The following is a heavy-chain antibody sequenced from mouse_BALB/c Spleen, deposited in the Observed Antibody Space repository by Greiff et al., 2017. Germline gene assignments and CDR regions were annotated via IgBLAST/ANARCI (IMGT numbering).Heavy chain of an antibody. V-gene: IGHV14-1*02. D-gene: IGHD1-1*01. CDR3: ARSLLRAMDY. CDR1: GFNIKDYY. Sequence: EVKLMESGAELVRPGALVKLSCKASGFNIKDYYMHWVKQRPEQGLEWIGWIDPENGNTIYDPKFQGKASITADTSSNTAYLQLSSLTSEDTAVYYCARSLLRAMDYWGQGTSVTVSS. CDR2: IDPENGNT. J-gene: IGHJ4*01.